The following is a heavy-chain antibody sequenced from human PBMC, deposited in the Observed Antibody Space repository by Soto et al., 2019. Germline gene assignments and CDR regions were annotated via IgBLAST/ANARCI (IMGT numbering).Heavy chain of an antibody. D-gene: IGHD2-2*01. CDR1: GFTFDDYT. CDR3: AKDIWRFGKYQPMDV. CDR2: ISWDGGST. Sequence: GGSLRLSCAASGFTFDDYTMHWVRQAPGKGLEWVSLISWDGGSTYYADSVKGRFTISRDNSKNSLYLQMNSLRTEDTALYYCAKDIWRFGKYQPMDVWGQGTTVTVS. V-gene: IGHV3-43*01. J-gene: IGHJ6*02.